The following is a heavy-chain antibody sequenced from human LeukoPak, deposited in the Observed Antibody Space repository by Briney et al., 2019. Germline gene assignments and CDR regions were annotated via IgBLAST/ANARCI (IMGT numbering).Heavy chain of an antibody. CDR1: GFTFSSYS. J-gene: IGHJ4*02. D-gene: IGHD6-13*01. Sequence: GGSLRLSCAAFGFTFSSYSMTWVRQAPGKGLEWVSSLIGSSGNTYYADSVKGRFSIFRDNSRNMLFLQMNSLRAEDTAVYYCVRGAAGPDNWGQGTLVTVSS. CDR2: LIGSSGNT. CDR3: VRGAAGPDN. V-gene: IGHV3-23*01.